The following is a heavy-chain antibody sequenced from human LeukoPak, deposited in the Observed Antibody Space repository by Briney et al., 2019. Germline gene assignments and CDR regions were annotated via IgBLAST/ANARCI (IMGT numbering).Heavy chain of an antibody. J-gene: IGHJ4*02. V-gene: IGHV3-23*01. CDR1: GLTVSTYA. Sequence: GGSRTLSCAPSGLTVSTYATHWVRQAPGKGLEWVSTISGSGDGTYFADSVKGRFTISRDNSRNTLYLQMNHLRAEDTAVYYCAKDSRHLSSPLGGLKESRGGFSDYWGQGAMVTVSS. CDR3: AKDSRHLSSPLGGLKESRGGFSDY. D-gene: IGHD6-13*01. CDR2: ISGSGDGT.